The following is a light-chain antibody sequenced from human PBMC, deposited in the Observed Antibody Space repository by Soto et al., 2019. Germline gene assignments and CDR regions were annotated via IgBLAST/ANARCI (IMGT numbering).Light chain of an antibody. J-gene: IGLJ1*01. CDR1: SSDVGTYNL. V-gene: IGLV2-23*02. CDR3: CSYAHGRSVYG. CDR2: DVS. Sequence: QSVLTQPASVSGSPGQSITISCTGSSSDVGTYNLVSWYQQHPGKAPKLLIYDVSKWPSGVSNRFSGSKSGSTASLIISGLQAEDEADYYCCSYAHGRSVYGFGTGTKGTVL.